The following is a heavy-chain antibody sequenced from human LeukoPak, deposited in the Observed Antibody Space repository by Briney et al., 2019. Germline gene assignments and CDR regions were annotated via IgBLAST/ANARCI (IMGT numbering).Heavy chain of an antibody. J-gene: IGHJ4*02. CDR1: GFTFGDYY. D-gene: IGHD1-26*01. V-gene: IGHV3-11*04. CDR3: ARVGYSGSPGDY. Sequence: PGGSLRLSCAASGFTFGDYYTTWIRQAPGKGLEWVSYISSRSGSSIYYGDSVKGRFTVSRDNAKNSLYLQLNSLRGEDTAVYYCARVGYSGSPGDYWGQGTLVTVSS. CDR2: ISSRSGSSI.